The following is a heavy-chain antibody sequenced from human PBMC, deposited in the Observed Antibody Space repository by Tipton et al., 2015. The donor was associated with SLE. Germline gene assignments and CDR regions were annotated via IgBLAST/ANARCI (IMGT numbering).Heavy chain of an antibody. V-gene: IGHV3-9*01. CDR1: GFTFTNYA. J-gene: IGHJ4*02. Sequence: SLRLSCAASGFTFTNYAMTWVRQAPGKGLEWVSGISWNSRVIDYADAVKGRFTISRDNAQNSVYLEMNSLRREDTALYYCAKCGSSSSYYYFDYWGQGTLVTVSS. CDR2: ISWNSRVI. D-gene: IGHD6-13*01. CDR3: AKCGSSSSYYYFDY.